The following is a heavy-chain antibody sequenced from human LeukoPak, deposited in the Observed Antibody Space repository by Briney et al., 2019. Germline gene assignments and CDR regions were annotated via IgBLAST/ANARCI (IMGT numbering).Heavy chain of an antibody. CDR1: GFTFSSYE. CDR2: ISSSGSTI. Sequence: TGGSLRLSCAASGFTFSSYEMNWVRQAPGKGLEWVSYISSSGSTIYYADSVKGRFTISRDNAKNSLYLQMNSLRAEDTAVYYCARGPPNIVGATAYYYYYMDVWGKGTTVTISS. V-gene: IGHV3-48*03. D-gene: IGHD1-26*01. CDR3: ARGPPNIVGATAYYYYYMDV. J-gene: IGHJ6*03.